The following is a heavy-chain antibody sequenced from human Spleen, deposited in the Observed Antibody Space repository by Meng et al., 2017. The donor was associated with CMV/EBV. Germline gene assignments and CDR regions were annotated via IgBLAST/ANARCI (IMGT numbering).Heavy chain of an antibody. D-gene: IGHD2-2*02. CDR1: GFTFSSYG. CDR3: ARDYTGGDCSSTSCYMGY. J-gene: IGHJ4*02. Sequence: GESLKISCAASGFTFSSYGMYWVRQAPGKGLEWVAFIRYDGRDKYYADSVKGRFTISRDNSKNTLYLQMNSLRAEDTAVYYCARDYTGGDCSSTSCYMGYWGQGTLVTVSS. CDR2: IRYDGRDK. V-gene: IGHV3-30*02.